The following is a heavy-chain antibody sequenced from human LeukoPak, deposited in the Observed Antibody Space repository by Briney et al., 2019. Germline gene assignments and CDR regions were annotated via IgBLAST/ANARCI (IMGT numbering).Heavy chain of an antibody. J-gene: IGHJ4*02. V-gene: IGHV4-30-4*01. D-gene: IGHD6-13*01. Sequence: PSQTLSLTCTVSGGSISSGDYYWSWIRQPPGKGLEWIGYIYYSGSTYYNPSLKSRVTISVDTSKNQFSLKLSSVTAADTAVYYCARVGSGIAAAGPDYWGQGTLVTVSS. CDR3: ARVGSGIAAAGPDY. CDR2: IYYSGST. CDR1: GGSISSGDYY.